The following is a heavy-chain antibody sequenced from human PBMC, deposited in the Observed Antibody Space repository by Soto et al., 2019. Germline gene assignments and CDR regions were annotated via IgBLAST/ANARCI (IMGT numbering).Heavy chain of an antibody. CDR1: GFMFTRST. D-gene: IGHD3-9*01. CDR2: ITSASDYI. CDR3: ARVGTGSSTPLDI. J-gene: IGHJ3*02. V-gene: IGHV3-21*01. Sequence: GSLRLSCVASGFMFTRSTMNWVRQAPGKGLEWVSSITSASDYIFYADSVKGRFTISRDNAKNSLYLQMNSLRAEDTAVYYCARVGTGSSTPLDIWGQGTMVTVSS.